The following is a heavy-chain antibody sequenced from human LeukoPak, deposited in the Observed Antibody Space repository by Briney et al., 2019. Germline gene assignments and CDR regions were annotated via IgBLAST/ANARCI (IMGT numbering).Heavy chain of an antibody. V-gene: IGHV3-33*01. CDR2: IWYDGSNK. J-gene: IGHJ4*02. Sequence: GGSLRLSCAASGFTFSSYGMHWVRQAPGKGLEWVSVIWYDGSNKYYADSVKGRFTISRDNSKNTLYLQMNSLRAEDTAVYYCARDRGIAAAGPLDYWGQGTLVTVSS. D-gene: IGHD6-13*01. CDR3: ARDRGIAAAGPLDY. CDR1: GFTFSSYG.